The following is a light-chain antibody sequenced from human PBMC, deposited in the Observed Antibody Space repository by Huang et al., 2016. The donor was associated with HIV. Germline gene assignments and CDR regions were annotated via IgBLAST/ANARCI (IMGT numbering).Light chain of an antibody. CDR1: QSIKSN. CDR3: QQHNNWPET. V-gene: IGKV3-15*01. Sequence: EIVMTQSPAALSVSPGERATLSCRASQSIKSNLAWYQQRHGQAPRLIVYGASTRATGIPARFSGSGSGTEFTLTISSLQSEDFVVYYCQQHNNWPETFGHGTKVEIK. J-gene: IGKJ1*01. CDR2: GAS.